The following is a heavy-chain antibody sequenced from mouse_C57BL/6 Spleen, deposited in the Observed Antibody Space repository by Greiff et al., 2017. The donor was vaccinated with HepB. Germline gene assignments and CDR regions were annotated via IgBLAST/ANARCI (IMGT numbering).Heavy chain of an antibody. V-gene: IGHV1-74*01. D-gene: IGHD6-1*01. J-gene: IGHJ2*01. Sequence: QVQLQQPGAELVKPGASVKVSCKASGYTFTSYWMHWVKQRPGQGLEWIGRIHPSDSDTNYNQKFKGKATLTVDKSSSTAYMQLSSLTSEDSAVYYYAITETHYCSGPDPYFDYWGQGTTLTVSS. CDR2: IHPSDSDT. CDR1: GYTFTSYW. CDR3: AITETHYCSGPDPYFDY.